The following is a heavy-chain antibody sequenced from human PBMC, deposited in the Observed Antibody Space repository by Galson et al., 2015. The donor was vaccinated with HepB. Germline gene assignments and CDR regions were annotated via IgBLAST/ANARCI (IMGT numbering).Heavy chain of an antibody. Sequence: SVKVSCKASGGTFSSYAISWVRQAPGQGLEWMGGITPIFGTANYAQKFQGRVTITADESTSTAYMELSSLRSEDTAVYYCARIAYCSSTSCLPYHYYGMDVWGQGTTVTVSS. V-gene: IGHV1-69*13. D-gene: IGHD2-2*01. CDR1: GGTFSSYA. CDR2: ITPIFGTA. J-gene: IGHJ6*02. CDR3: ARIAYCSSTSCLPYHYYGMDV.